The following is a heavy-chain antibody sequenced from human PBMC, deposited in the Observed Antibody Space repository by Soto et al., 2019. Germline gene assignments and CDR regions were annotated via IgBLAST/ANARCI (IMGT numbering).Heavy chain of an antibody. CDR2: INWNSGSI. J-gene: IGHJ6*02. V-gene: IGHV3-9*01. Sequence: EVQLVESGGGLVQPGRSLRLSCAASGFIFDDYGMHWVRQAPGKGLEWVSGINWNSGSIGYADSVKGRFTISRDNAKNSLYLQMDSLRAEDTALYYCVKDESITIFWGGMDVWGQGTTVTVSS. CDR1: GFIFDDYG. D-gene: IGHD3-9*01. CDR3: VKDESITIFWGGMDV.